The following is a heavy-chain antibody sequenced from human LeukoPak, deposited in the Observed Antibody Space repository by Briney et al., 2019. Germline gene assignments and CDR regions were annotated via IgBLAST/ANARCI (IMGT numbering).Heavy chain of an antibody. J-gene: IGHJ3*02. V-gene: IGHV3-21*01. CDR2: ISSSSTYI. D-gene: IGHD1-26*01. Sequence: GGSLRLSCAASGFTFSSYSMNWVRQAPGKGLEWVSSISSSSTYIYYADSVKGRFTISRDNAKNSLYLQMNSLRAEDTAVYYCARAGATDAFDIWGQGTMVTVPS. CDR1: GFTFSSYS. CDR3: ARAGATDAFDI.